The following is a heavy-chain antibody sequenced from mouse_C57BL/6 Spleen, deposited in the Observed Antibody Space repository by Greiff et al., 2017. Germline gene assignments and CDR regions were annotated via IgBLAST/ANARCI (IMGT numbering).Heavy chain of an antibody. Sequence: EVKLMESGPELVKPGASVKIPCKASGYTFTDYNMDWVKQSHGKSLEWIGDINPNNGGTIYNQKFKGKATLTVDKSSSTAYMELRSLTSEDTAVYYCARRYYYGSSYGAMDYWGQGTSVTVSS. D-gene: IGHD1-1*01. CDR2: INPNNGGT. V-gene: IGHV1-18*01. CDR3: ARRYYYGSSYGAMDY. CDR1: GYTFTDYN. J-gene: IGHJ4*01.